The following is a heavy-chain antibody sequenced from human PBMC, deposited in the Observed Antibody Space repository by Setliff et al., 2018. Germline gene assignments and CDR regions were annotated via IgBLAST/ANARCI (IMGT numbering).Heavy chain of an antibody. Sequence: PSETLSLTCAVYGGSFSGYYWSWIRQPPGKGLEWIGEINHSGSTYYNPSLKSRVTISVDTSKNLFSLKLSSVTAADTAVYYCARELYYYGSGSWTFDPWGQGTLVTVSS. CDR1: GGSFSGYY. CDR2: INHSGST. J-gene: IGHJ5*02. CDR3: ARELYYYGSGSWTFDP. V-gene: IGHV4-34*09. D-gene: IGHD3-10*01.